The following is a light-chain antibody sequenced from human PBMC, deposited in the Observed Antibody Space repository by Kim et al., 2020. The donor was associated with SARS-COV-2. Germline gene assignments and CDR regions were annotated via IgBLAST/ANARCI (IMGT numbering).Light chain of an antibody. CDR3: QQHYSTPLT. CDR1: QSVLYSSNNKNY. Sequence: DIVMTQSPDSLAVSLGERATINCKSSQSVLYSSNNKNYLAWYQQKPGQPPKLLMYWASTRESGVPDRFSGSGSGTDFTLTISSLQAEDVAVYYCQQHYSTPLTFGGGTKLEI. J-gene: IGKJ4*01. V-gene: IGKV4-1*01. CDR2: WAS.